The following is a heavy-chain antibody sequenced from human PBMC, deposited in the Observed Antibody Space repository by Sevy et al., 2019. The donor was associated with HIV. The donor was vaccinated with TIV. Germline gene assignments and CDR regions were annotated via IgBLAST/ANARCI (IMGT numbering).Heavy chain of an antibody. CDR3: AGDPGITIFGVVRNDAFDI. J-gene: IGHJ3*02. Sequence: GGSLRLSCAASGFTFSSYGMHWVRQAPGKGLEWVAVIWYDGSNKYYADSVKGRFTISRDNSKNTLYLQMNSLRAEDTAVYYCAGDPGITIFGVVRNDAFDIWGQGTMVTVSS. D-gene: IGHD3-3*01. CDR2: IWYDGSNK. CDR1: GFTFSSYG. V-gene: IGHV3-33*01.